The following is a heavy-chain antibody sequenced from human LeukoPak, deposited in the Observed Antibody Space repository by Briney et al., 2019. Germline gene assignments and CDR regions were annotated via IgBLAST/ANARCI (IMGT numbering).Heavy chain of an antibody. CDR3: ASDRVSYYGSGSYYSQNPFDI. CDR1: GFTFSSYS. D-gene: IGHD3-10*01. J-gene: IGHJ3*02. V-gene: IGHV3-21*01. Sequence: PGRSLRLSCAASGFTFSSYSMNWVRQAPGKGLEWVSFITSSSSYIYYADSVKGRFTISRDNAKNSLYLQMNSLRAEDTAVYYCASDRVSYYGSGSYYSQNPFDIWGQGTMVTVSS. CDR2: ITSSSSYI.